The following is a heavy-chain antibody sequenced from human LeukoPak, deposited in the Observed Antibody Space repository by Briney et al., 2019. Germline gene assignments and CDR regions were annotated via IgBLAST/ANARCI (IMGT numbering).Heavy chain of an antibody. V-gene: IGHV4-39*06. Sequence: SETLSLTCTVSGGSISNYYWGWNRQPPGEGLEWIGSIYYSGSTYYNSSLQSRVTISVHMSNNQFALKLSSVTAADTAVYYCARDLYGGSFDYWGQGTLVTVSS. CDR1: GGSISNYY. J-gene: IGHJ4*02. D-gene: IGHD3-10*02. CDR3: ARDLYGGSFDY. CDR2: IYYSGST.